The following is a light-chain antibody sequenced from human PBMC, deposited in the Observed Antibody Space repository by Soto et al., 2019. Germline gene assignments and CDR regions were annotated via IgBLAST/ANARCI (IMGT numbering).Light chain of an antibody. J-gene: IGKJ1*01. V-gene: IGKV1-5*03. CDR3: QQYNSHSPWK. CDR1: QSVSTW. CDR2: MAS. Sequence: DIQMTQSPSTLSASVGDIVTVTCRASQSVSTWLAWYQQKPGKAPQVLISMASTLESGVPSRFSGSGSGTEFTLTIRSLQPDDFATYYCQQYNSHSPWKFGQGTKGDIK.